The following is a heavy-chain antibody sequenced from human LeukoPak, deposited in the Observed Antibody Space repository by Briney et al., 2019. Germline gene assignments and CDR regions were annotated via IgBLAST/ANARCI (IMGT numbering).Heavy chain of an antibody. J-gene: IGHJ4*02. CDR3: ARAPPSSSSPDYFDY. CDR1: GFTFSDYY. CDR2: ISSSGSTI. V-gene: IGHV3-11*01. D-gene: IGHD6-13*01. Sequence: GGSLRLSCAASGFTFSDYYMSWIRQAPGKGLEWVLYISSSGSTIYYADSVKGRFTISRDNAKNSLYLQMNSLRAEDTAVYYCARAPPSSSSPDYFDYWGQGTLVTVSS.